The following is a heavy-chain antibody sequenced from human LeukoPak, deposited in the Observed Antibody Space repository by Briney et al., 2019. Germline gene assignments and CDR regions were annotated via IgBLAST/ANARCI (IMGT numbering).Heavy chain of an antibody. CDR2: IYYSGST. CDR3: ARNLMYSSGWYDAFDI. Sequence: SETLSLTCTVSGGSISSYYWSWIRQPPGKGLEWIGYIYYSGSTNYNPSLKSRVTISVDTSKNQFSLKLSSVTAADTAVYYCARNLMYSSGWYDAFDIWGQGTMVTVSS. CDR1: GGSISSYY. V-gene: IGHV4-59*01. J-gene: IGHJ3*02. D-gene: IGHD6-19*01.